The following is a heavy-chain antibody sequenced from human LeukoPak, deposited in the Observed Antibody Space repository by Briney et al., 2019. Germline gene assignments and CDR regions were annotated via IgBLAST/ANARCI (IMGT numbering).Heavy chain of an antibody. Sequence: GGSLRLSCAASGFTFSTYWMTWVRQAPGKGLEWVAVISYDGSTKYYADSVKGRFTISRDNSKNTLYLQMNSLRAEDTAVYYCAKGTGSGWFDCFDYWGQGTLVTVSS. D-gene: IGHD6-19*01. CDR3: AKGTGSGWFDCFDY. CDR1: GFTFSTYW. V-gene: IGHV3-30*18. J-gene: IGHJ4*02. CDR2: ISYDGSTK.